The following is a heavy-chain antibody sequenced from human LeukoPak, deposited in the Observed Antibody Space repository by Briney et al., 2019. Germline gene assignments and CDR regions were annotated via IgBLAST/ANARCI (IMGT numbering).Heavy chain of an antibody. J-gene: IGHJ4*02. D-gene: IGHD3-22*01. V-gene: IGHV3-21*04. CDR2: ISSSSNYI. Sequence: GGSLRLSCTVSGFTVSSNSWSWVRQAPGKGLEWVSFISSSSNYIYYADSVKGRFTISRDNAKNSLYLQMNSLRAEDTAMYYCARRAGDYSHPYDYWGQGTLVTVSS. CDR1: GFTVSSNS. CDR3: ARRAGDYSHPYDY.